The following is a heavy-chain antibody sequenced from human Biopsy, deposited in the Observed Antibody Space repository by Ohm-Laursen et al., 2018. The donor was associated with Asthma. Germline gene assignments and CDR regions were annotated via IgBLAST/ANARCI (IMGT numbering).Heavy chain of an antibody. J-gene: IGHJ4*02. CDR2: ILTKFDTT. Sequence: SSVKVSCKASGGSFSNFAFSWVRQAPGHGLEWMGTILTKFDTTSYAEKFQGRVTITADKSTSTTYMELSRLRSEDTAVYYCARSYDTDSYPVLVLDYWGQGTLATVSS. CDR1: GGSFSNFA. V-gene: IGHV1-69*06. D-gene: IGHD3-22*01. CDR3: ARSYDTDSYPVLVLDY.